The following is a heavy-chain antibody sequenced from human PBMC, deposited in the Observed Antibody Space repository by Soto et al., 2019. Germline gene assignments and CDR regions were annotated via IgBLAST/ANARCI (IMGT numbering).Heavy chain of an antibody. D-gene: IGHD6-19*01. V-gene: IGHV3-23*01. Sequence: EVQLLESGGGLVQPGGSLRLSCAASGFTFSSYAMSWVRQAPGKGLEWVSAISGSGGSTYYADSVKGRFTISRDNSKNTLYLQMNSLRAEDTAVYYCAKRSGGGKQWLVRPHEYYFDYWGQGTLVTVSS. CDR1: GFTFSSYA. J-gene: IGHJ4*02. CDR3: AKRSGGGKQWLVRPHEYYFDY. CDR2: ISGSGGST.